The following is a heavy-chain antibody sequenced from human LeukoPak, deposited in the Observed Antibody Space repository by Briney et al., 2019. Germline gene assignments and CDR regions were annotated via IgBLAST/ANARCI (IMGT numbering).Heavy chain of an antibody. CDR2: ISAYNGNT. CDR3: ARVKYDFWSGYSAGSEFDY. Sequence: ASVKVSCKASGYTFTSYGISWVRQAPGQGLEWIGWISAYNGNTNYAQKLQGRVTMTTDTSTSTAYMELRSLRSDDTAVYYCARVKYDFWSGYSAGSEFDYWGQGTLVTVSS. V-gene: IGHV1-18*01. CDR1: GYTFTSYG. D-gene: IGHD3-3*01. J-gene: IGHJ4*02.